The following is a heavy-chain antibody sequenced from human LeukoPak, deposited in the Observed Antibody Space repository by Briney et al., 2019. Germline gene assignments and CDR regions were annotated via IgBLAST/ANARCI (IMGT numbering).Heavy chain of an antibody. CDR1: GFTFSSYG. J-gene: IGHJ6*02. V-gene: IGHV3-33*01. D-gene: IGHD3-22*01. CDR3: ARTYYYDSSGYYYVFPPGYYYYGMDV. Sequence: GGSLRLSCAASGFTFSSYGMHWVRQAPGKGLEWVAVIWYDGSNKYYADSVKGRFTISRDDSKNTLYLQMNSLRAEDTAVYYCARTYYYDSSGYYYVFPPGYYYYGMDVWGQGTTVTVSS. CDR2: IWYDGSNK.